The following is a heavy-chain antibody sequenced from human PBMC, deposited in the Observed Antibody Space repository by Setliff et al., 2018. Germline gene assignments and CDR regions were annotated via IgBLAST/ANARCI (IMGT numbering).Heavy chain of an antibody. D-gene: IGHD1-1*01. CDR3: ARTGTYGYFDY. CDR1: GASVSSHY. V-gene: IGHV4-59*08. Sequence: SETLSLTCNVSGASVSSHYWDWIRQPPGKGLEWIGFISYSGITIYNPSLRSRVTMSIDPPKKRFSLNLTSVTAADTAVYYCARTGTYGYFDYWGQGTRVTVSS. J-gene: IGHJ4*02. CDR2: ISYSGIT.